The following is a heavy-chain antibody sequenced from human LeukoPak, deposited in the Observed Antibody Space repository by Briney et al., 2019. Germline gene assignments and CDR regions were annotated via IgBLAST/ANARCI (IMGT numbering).Heavy chain of an antibody. Sequence: ASVKVSCKASGYIFTGYYMHWVRQAPGQGLEWMGWINPNSGATNYAQKFQGRVTMTRDMSTSTVYMELSSLRSEDTAVYYCARGRQPSDAFDIWGQGTMVTVSS. V-gene: IGHV1-2*02. CDR1: GYIFTGYY. J-gene: IGHJ3*02. D-gene: IGHD6-13*01. CDR2: INPNSGAT. CDR3: ARGRQPSDAFDI.